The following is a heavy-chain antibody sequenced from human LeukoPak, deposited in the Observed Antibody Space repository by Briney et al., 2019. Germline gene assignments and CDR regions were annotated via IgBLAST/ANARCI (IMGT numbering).Heavy chain of an antibody. Sequence: GGSLRLSCAASGFTFSSYEMTWVRQAPGKGLEWVSVINGGGSSYYADSVKGRFTVSRDNSKNTLYLQMNSLRDEDTAVYYCAKGQGYNYGDSIDYWGQGTLVTVSS. CDR1: GFTFSSYE. V-gene: IGHV3-23*01. J-gene: IGHJ4*02. CDR3: AKGQGYNYGDSIDY. CDR2: INGGGSS. D-gene: IGHD5-18*01.